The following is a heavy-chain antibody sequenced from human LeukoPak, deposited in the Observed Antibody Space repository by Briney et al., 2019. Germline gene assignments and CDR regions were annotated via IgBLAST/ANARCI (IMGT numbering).Heavy chain of an antibody. Sequence: GGSLRLSCAASGFTFGSYAMHWVRQAPGKGLEWVAVISYDGSNKYYADSVKGRFTISRDNSKNTLYLQMNSLRAEDTAVYYCARDFRCSSTSCYSYGMDVWGQGATVTVSS. V-gene: IGHV3-30-3*01. CDR1: GFTFGSYA. CDR2: ISYDGSNK. CDR3: ARDFRCSSTSCYSYGMDV. D-gene: IGHD2-2*01. J-gene: IGHJ6*02.